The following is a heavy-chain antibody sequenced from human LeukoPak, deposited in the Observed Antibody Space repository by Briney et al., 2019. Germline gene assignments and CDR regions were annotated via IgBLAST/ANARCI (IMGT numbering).Heavy chain of an antibody. J-gene: IGHJ4*02. CDR2: ISGDGGST. V-gene: IGHV3-43*02. D-gene: IGHD6-6*01. Sequence: GGSLRLSCAASGFTFDDYAMHWVRQAPGKGLEWVSLISGDGGSTYYADSVKGRFTISRDNSKNSLYLQMNSLRTGDTALYYCAKGPSMYSSSPWGQGTLVTVSS. CDR3: AKGPSMYSSSP. CDR1: GFTFDDYA.